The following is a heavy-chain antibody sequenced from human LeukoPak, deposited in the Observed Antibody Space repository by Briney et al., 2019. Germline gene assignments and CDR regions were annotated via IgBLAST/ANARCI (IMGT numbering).Heavy chain of an antibody. Sequence: SVKVSCKASGGTFSSYAISWVRRAPGQGLEWMGGIIPIFGTANYAQKFQGRVTITADESTSTAYMELSSLRSEDTAVYYCARDPKPTVTTFNWFDPWGQGTLVTVSS. CDR1: GGTFSSYA. CDR2: IIPIFGTA. D-gene: IGHD4-17*01. CDR3: ARDPKPTVTTFNWFDP. J-gene: IGHJ5*02. V-gene: IGHV1-69*01.